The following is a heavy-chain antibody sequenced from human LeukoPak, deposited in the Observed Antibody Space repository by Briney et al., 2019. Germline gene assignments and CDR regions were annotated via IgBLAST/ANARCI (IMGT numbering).Heavy chain of an antibody. CDR3: ARESEDTAMVD. CDR1: GYTFTSYD. V-gene: IGHV1-8*01. D-gene: IGHD5-18*01. Sequence: ASVKVSCKASGYTFTSYDINWVRQATGQGLEWMGWMNPNSGNTGYAQKFQGSVTMTRNTSISTAYMELSSLRSEDTAVYYCARESEDTAMVDWGQGTLVTVSS. CDR2: MNPNSGNT. J-gene: IGHJ4*02.